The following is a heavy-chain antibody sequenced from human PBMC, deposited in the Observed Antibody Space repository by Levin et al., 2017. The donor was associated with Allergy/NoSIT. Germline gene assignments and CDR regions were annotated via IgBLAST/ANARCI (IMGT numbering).Heavy chain of an antibody. Sequence: GESLKISCKASGYTFTDYYMHWVRQAPGQGLEWMGRINPNTGGSIFAQKFQGRATVTRDTSSTSGYMVLTGLRSDDTAVYYCAGGPLGWNPVDYWGQGTLVTVSS. CDR1: GYTFTDYY. V-gene: IGHV1-2*06. CDR2: INPNTGGS. J-gene: IGHJ4*02. D-gene: IGHD1-1*01. CDR3: AGGPLGWNPVDY.